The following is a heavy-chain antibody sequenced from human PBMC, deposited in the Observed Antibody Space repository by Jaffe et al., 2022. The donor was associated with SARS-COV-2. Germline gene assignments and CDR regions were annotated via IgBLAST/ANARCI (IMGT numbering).Heavy chain of an antibody. CDR3: VTYCNSISCHVPFEY. D-gene: IGHD2-2*01. V-gene: IGHV3-7*01. CDR1: GFTFSTYW. J-gene: IGHJ4*02. CDR2: IKQDGSEK. Sequence: EVQLVESGGGLVQPGGSLRVSCAASGFTFSTYWMTWVRQAPGKGLEWVASIKQDGSEKYYVDSVKARFTISRDNAKNSLSLQMNSLRGEDTGLYYCVTYCNSISCHVPFEYWGQGTLVIVSS.